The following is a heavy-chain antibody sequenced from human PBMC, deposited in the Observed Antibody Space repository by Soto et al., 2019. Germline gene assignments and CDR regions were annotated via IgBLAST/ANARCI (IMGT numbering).Heavy chain of an antibody. CDR2: ISGSGGST. J-gene: IGHJ6*02. CDR1: GFTFSSYA. D-gene: IGHD2-2*01. Sequence: GESLKISCAASGFTFSSYAMSWVRQAPGKGLEWVSAISGSGGSTYYADSVKGRFTISRDNSKNTLYLQMNSLRAEDTAVYYCAKVGGGECSSTSCRLGMDVWGQGTTVTVSS. V-gene: IGHV3-23*01. CDR3: AKVGGGECSSTSCRLGMDV.